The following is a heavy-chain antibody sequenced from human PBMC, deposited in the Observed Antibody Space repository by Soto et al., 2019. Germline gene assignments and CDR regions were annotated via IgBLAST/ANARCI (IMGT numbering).Heavy chain of an antibody. CDR1: GGSISSRGSY. D-gene: IGHD1-26*01. Sequence: SETLSLTCTVSGGSISSRGSYWGWIRQPPGKGLEWIGTIYYSGSTYYNPSLKSRVTISVDTSKNQFSLKLSSVTAADTAVYYCARRWGPTFDFWGQGTLVTVS. J-gene: IGHJ4*02. V-gene: IGHV4-39*07. CDR2: IYYSGST. CDR3: ARRWGPTFDF.